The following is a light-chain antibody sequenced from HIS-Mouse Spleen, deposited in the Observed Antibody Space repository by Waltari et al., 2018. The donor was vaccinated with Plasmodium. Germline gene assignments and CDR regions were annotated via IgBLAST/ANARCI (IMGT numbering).Light chain of an antibody. J-gene: IGKJ4*01. CDR3: QQYYSYLLI. V-gene: IGKV1-8*01. CDR1: QGISSY. Sequence: AIRMTQSPSSFSASTGDRVTITCRASQGISSYLAWYQQKPGKAPKLLIYATSTMQSGVPSRFSGIGSGTDFTLTISCLQSEDCATYYCQQYYSYLLIFGGWTKVESK. CDR2: ATS.